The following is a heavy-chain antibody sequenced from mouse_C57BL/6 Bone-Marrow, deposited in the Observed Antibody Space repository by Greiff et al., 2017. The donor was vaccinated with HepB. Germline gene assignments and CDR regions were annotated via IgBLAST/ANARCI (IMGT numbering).Heavy chain of an antibody. CDR2: INPSNGGT. V-gene: IGHV1-53*01. CDR3: AGLGYGYGTLYYYAMDY. Sequence: QVQLQQPGTELVKPGASVKLSCKASGYTFTSYWMHWVKQRPGQGLEWIGNINPSNGGTNYNEKFKSKATLTVDKSSSTAYMQLSSLTSEDTAVYYCAGLGYGYGTLYYYAMDYWGQGTSVTVSS. CDR1: GYTFTSYW. J-gene: IGHJ4*01. D-gene: IGHD2-2*01.